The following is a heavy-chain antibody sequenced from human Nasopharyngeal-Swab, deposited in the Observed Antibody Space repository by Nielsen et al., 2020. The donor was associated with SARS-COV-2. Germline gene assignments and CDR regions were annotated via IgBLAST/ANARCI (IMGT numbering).Heavy chain of an antibody. V-gene: IGHV1-3*01. CDR3: ARGWELRRPLPMGY. CDR1: GYTFTSYA. D-gene: IGHD1-26*01. CDR2: INAGNGNT. Sequence: ASVKVSCKASGYTFTSYAMHWVRQAPGQRLEWMGWINAGNGNTKYSQKFQGRVTITRDTSASTAYMELSSLRSEDTAVYYCARGWELRRPLPMGYWGQGTLVTVSS. J-gene: IGHJ4*02.